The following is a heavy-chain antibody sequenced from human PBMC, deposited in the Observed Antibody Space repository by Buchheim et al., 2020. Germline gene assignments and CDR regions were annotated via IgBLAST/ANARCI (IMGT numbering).Heavy chain of an antibody. CDR1: CGSISSGGYY. J-gene: IGHJ6*02. CDR3: ARGGHPIPKKRNYYYYGMDV. V-gene: IGHV4-31*03. Sequence: QVQLQESGPGLVKPSQTLSLTCTVSCGSISSGGYYWSWIRQHPGKGLEWVGYIYYSGRTYYNPSLKSRVTISVDTSKNQFSLKRSSVTAADTAVYYCARGGHPIPKKRNYYYYGMDVWGQGTT. D-gene: IGHD2-2*02. CDR2: IYYSGRT.